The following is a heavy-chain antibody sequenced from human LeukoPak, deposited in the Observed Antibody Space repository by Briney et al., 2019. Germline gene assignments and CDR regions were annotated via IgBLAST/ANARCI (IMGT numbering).Heavy chain of an antibody. Sequence: ASVKVSCKASGGTFSSYAISWVRQAPGQGLEWMGRIIPILGIANYAQKFQGRVTITADKSTSTVYMELSSLRSEDTAVYYCARALLPRVATISLVIYYYGMDVWGQGTTVTVSS. CDR1: GGTFSSYA. CDR3: ARALLPRVATISLVIYYYGMDV. J-gene: IGHJ6*02. D-gene: IGHD5-12*01. V-gene: IGHV1-69*04. CDR2: IIPILGIA.